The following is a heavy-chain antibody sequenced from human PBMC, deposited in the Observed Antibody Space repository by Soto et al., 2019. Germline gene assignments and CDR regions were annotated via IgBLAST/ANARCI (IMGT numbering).Heavy chain of an antibody. CDR1: GGTFSSYA. D-gene: IGHD3-22*01. J-gene: IGHJ6*02. Sequence: GASVKVSCKASGGTFSSYAISWVRQAPGQGLEWMGGIIPIFGTANYAQKFQGRVTITADESTSTAYMELSSLRSEDTAVYYCARDRYFYDSSCYPNGYGMDFWGQGTTVTVSS. V-gene: IGHV1-69*13. CDR2: IIPIFGTA. CDR3: ARDRYFYDSSCYPNGYGMDF.